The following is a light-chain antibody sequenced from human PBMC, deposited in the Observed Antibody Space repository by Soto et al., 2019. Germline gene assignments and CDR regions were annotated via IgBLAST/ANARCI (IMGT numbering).Light chain of an antibody. Sequence: QSALTQPASLSGSPGQSITISCTGTISDIGDYNYVSWYQQHPGKAPKLMIYEVSNRPSGVSNRFSGSKSGNTASLTISGLQAEDEADYYCCSYTSSSTLVFGGGTKLTVL. CDR1: ISDIGDYNY. CDR2: EVS. V-gene: IGLV2-14*01. J-gene: IGLJ3*02. CDR3: CSYTSSSTLV.